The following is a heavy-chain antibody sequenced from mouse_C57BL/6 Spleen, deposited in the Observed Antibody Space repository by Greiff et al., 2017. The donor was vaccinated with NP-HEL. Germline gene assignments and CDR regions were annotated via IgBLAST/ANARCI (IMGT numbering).Heavy chain of an antibody. D-gene: IGHD1-1*01. V-gene: IGHV1-72*01. CDR3: ARWGYYGRDWYFDV. CDR2: IDPNSGGT. J-gene: IGHJ1*03. Sequence: QVQLQQPGAELVKPGASVKLSCKASGYTFTSYWIHWVQQRPGRGLEWIGRIDPNSGGTKYHEKFKFKATLTLDKPSRTAYMKLSSLTSEDSAGDYGARWGYYGRDWYFDVWGTGTTVTVSS. CDR1: GYTFTSYW.